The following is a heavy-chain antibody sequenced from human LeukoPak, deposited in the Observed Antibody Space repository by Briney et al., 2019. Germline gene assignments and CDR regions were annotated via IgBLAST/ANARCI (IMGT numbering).Heavy chain of an antibody. CDR3: ARDYYLDY. CDR2: ISSGGSTI. J-gene: IGHJ4*02. Sequence: PGGSLRLSCAASGFTFSSYEMNWVRQAPGKGLEWLSYISSGGSTIYYADSVKGRFTISRDNAKNSLFLQMSSLRAEDTAVYYCARDYYLDYWGQGTLVTVSS. CDR1: GFTFSSYE. V-gene: IGHV3-48*03.